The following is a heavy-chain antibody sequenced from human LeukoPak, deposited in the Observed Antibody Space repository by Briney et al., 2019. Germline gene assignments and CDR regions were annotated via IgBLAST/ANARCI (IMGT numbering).Heavy chain of an antibody. V-gene: IGHV3-21*01. D-gene: IGHD6-13*01. J-gene: IGHJ3*02. CDR1: GFTFSSYS. CDR3: AREGPGIAAAGRSLAFDI. CDR2: ISSSSSYI. Sequence: PGGSLRLSCAASGFTFSSYSMNWVRQAPGKGLEWVSSISSSSSYIYYADSVKGRFTISRDNAKNSLYLQMNSLRAEDTAVYYCAREGPGIAAAGRSLAFDIWGQGTMVTVSS.